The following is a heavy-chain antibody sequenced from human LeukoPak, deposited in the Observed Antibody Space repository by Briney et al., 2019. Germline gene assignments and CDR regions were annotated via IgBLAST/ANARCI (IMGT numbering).Heavy chain of an antibody. CDR1: GYTFSSYG. J-gene: IGHJ5*02. CDR3: ARDEARYSSGYYPNWFDP. Sequence: AASVKVSCKASGYTFSSYGISWVRQAPGQGLEWMGWISGYNGNTHYAHNLQGRVTMTTDTSTSTAYMELRSLRSDDTAVYYCARDEARYSSGYYPNWFDPWGQGTLVTVSS. D-gene: IGHD3-22*01. V-gene: IGHV1-18*01. CDR2: ISGYNGNT.